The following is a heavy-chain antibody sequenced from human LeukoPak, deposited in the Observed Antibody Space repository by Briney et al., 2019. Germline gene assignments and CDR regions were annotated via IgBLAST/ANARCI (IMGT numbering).Heavy chain of an antibody. D-gene: IGHD5-24*01. Sequence: SPSETLSLTCTVYGPSISNFYWSSIRQPPARGLGWVGSINYSGTTNYNPSLKSRVTMSLVTSQNQVALKLNSVTAPDRAVYYSARDPIHRDDYNAEWGRGVLVSVSS. V-gene: IGHV4-59*01. CDR2: INYSGTT. CDR3: ARDPIHRDDYNAE. J-gene: IGHJ4*02. CDR1: GPSISNFY.